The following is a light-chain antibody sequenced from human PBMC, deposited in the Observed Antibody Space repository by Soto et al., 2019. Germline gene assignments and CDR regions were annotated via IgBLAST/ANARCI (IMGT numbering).Light chain of an antibody. CDR3: QQYNNWPPTWT. CDR1: QSVSSN. V-gene: IGKV3D-15*01. Sequence: ELVMTQSPATMSVSPGTRATLSCRSSQSVSSNLAWYQQKPGQAPRLLIYGASTRATGIPARFSGSGSGTEFTLTIRRLQSEDFAVYYCQQYNNWPPTWTVGQGTKVDIK. CDR2: GAS. J-gene: IGKJ1*01.